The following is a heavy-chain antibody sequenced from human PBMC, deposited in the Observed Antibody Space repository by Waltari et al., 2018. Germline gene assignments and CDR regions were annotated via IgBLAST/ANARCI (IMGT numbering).Heavy chain of an antibody. CDR2: LHGSGRS. Sequence: QVQLQESGPGLVKPSGTLSVTCAVSGDSISGSYWWSWVRQPPGKGLEGIGQLHGSGRSNYNPSLESRLAVSMDTSSNHFSLTVTSAAAADTAIYYCARDRGGGLYLDSWGQGTLVTVSP. J-gene: IGHJ4*02. D-gene: IGHD3-16*01. CDR3: ARDRGGGLYLDS. V-gene: IGHV4-4*02. CDR1: GDSISGSYW.